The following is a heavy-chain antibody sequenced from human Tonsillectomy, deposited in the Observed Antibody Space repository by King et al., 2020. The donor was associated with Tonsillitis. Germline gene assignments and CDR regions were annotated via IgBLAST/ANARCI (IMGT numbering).Heavy chain of an antibody. CDR3: AREYCSSTSCWSWYFEI. J-gene: IGHJ2*01. Sequence: VQLVESGGGLVKPGGSLRLSCAASGFTFSSYYMSWVRQAPGKGLEWVSSISSSSSYIYYAGSVKGRFTISRDNAKNSLYLQMNSLRAEDTAVYYCAREYCSSTSCWSWYFEIWGRGTLVTVSS. V-gene: IGHV3-21*01. CDR2: ISSSSSYI. D-gene: IGHD2-2*01. CDR1: GFTFSSYY.